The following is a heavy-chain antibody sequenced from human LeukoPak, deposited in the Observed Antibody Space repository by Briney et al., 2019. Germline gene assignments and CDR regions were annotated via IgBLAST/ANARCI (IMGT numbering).Heavy chain of an antibody. V-gene: IGHV3-30*04. CDR3: ARQEARDYYYEGLDY. Sequence: PGGSLRLSCVASGFNFNMYAIHWVRQAPGKGLEWVALISSNGGRKDYADSVKGRFTIDRDNSKNTVYLQMNSLRPDDTAIYFCARQEARDYYYEGLDYWGQRNLVTVSS. J-gene: IGHJ4*02. CDR2: ISSNGGRK. CDR1: GFNFNMYA. D-gene: IGHD3-22*01.